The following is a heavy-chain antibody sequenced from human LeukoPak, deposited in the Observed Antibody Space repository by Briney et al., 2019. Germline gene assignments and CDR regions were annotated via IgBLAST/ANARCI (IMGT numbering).Heavy chain of an antibody. J-gene: IGHJ4*02. CDR1: GSTFTINY. CDR2: INPSGGST. D-gene: IGHD4-17*01. Sequence: ASVKLSCNASGSTFTINYIPMVRHAPGQGLEWMGIINPSGGSTSYAQKFQGRVTMTRDTSTSTVYMELSSLRSEDTAVYYCAREGEDYGDYDFDYWGQGTLVTVSS. CDR3: AREGEDYGDYDFDY. V-gene: IGHV1-46*01.